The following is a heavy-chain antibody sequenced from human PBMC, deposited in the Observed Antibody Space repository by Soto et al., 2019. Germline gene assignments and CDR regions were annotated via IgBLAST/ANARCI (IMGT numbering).Heavy chain of an antibody. CDR1: GGTFSSYA. CDR3: ASGYSYGYYYYYGMDV. Sequence: SVKVSCRASGGTFSSYAISWVRQAPGQGLEWMGGIIPIFGTANYAQKFQGRVTITADESTSTAYMELSSLRSEDTAVYYCASGYSYGYYYYYGMDVWGQGTTVTVSS. V-gene: IGHV1-69*13. J-gene: IGHJ6*02. CDR2: IIPIFGTA. D-gene: IGHD5-18*01.